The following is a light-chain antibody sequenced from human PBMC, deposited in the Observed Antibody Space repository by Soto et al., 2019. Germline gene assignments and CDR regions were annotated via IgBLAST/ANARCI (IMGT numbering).Light chain of an antibody. V-gene: IGLV2-14*01. J-gene: IGLJ3*02. CDR3: SSYTSSSTRV. CDR1: SSDVGGYNY. CDR2: EVS. Sequence: QSALTQPASVSGSPGQSITISCTGTSSDVGGYNYLSWYQHHPGKAPKLMIYEVSNRPSGVSNLFSGSKSGNTASLTISGLEAEDEADYYCSSYTSSSTRVFGGGTELTVL.